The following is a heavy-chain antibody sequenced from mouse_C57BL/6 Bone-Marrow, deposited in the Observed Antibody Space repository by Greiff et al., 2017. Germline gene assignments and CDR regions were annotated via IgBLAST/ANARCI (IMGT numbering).Heavy chain of an antibody. CDR2: FHPNSGST. Sequence: QVQLQQSGAELVKPGASVKLSCKASGYTFTTYWMHWVKQRPGKGLEWIGMFHPNSGSTNYNEKFKSKATLTVDKSSSTAYMQLSSLTSEDSAVFSCAGNYAYGVWAYWGKGTTPTVSS. V-gene: IGHV1-64*01. J-gene: IGHJ2*01. CDR3: AGNYAYGVWAY. D-gene: IGHD2-2*01. CDR1: GYTFTTYW.